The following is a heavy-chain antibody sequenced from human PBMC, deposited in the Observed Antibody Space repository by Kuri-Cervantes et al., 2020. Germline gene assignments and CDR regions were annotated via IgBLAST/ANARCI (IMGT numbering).Heavy chain of an antibody. CDR3: AREGYSAWDAVDI. D-gene: IGHD5-12*01. CDR1: GFTFSYYY. J-gene: IGHJ3*02. Sequence: GGSLILSFAASGFTFSYYYMSLIRQAPGKGLEWVSYISSSGSTIYYPDSVKGRFTISLYNAKKSRYLQMNRMRAEETAVYQCAREGYSAWDAVDIWGQGTMVTVSS. V-gene: IGHV3-11*01. CDR2: ISSSGSTI.